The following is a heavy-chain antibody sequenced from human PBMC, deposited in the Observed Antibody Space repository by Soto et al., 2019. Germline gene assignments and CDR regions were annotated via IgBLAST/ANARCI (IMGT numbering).Heavy chain of an antibody. CDR1: GGSFSGYY. V-gene: IGHV4-34*01. D-gene: IGHD6-6*01. CDR3: ARSGRASSSSGNDY. Sequence: QVQLQQWGAGLLKPSETLSLTCAVYGGSFSGYYWSWIRQPPGKGLEWIGEINHSGSTNYNPSLKSRVTTSVDTSKNQFSLKLSSVTAADTAVYYCARSGRASSSSGNDYWGQGTLVTVSS. J-gene: IGHJ4*02. CDR2: INHSGST.